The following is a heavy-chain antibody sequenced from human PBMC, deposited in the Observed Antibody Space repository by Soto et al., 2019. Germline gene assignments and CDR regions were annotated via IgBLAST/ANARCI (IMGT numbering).Heavy chain of an antibody. V-gene: IGHV1-3*01. Sequence: ASVKVSCKASGYTFTSYAIHWVRQAPGQRLEWMGWINAGNGNTKYSQKFQGRVTITRDTSASTAYMELSSLRSEDTAVYYCARTYYYDSSGYSLSPRFDYWGQGTLVTVSS. CDR3: ARTYYYDSSGYSLSPRFDY. CDR1: GYTFTSYA. CDR2: INAGNGNT. D-gene: IGHD3-22*01. J-gene: IGHJ4*02.